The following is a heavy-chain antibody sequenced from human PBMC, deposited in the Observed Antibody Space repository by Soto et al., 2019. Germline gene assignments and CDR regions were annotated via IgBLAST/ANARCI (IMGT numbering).Heavy chain of an antibody. CDR2: IYYSGST. Sequence: SEPLSVIWSVPGVSIRSSSYYRGRIRQPPGKGLEWIGSIYYSGSTYYNPSLKSRVTISVDTSKNQFSLKLSSVTAADTAVYYCARLGFIPKQWVENWFDPWGQGTLVTVSS. D-gene: IGHD6-19*01. CDR3: ARLGFIPKQWVENWFDP. J-gene: IGHJ5*02. V-gene: IGHV4-39*01. CDR1: GVSIRSSSYY.